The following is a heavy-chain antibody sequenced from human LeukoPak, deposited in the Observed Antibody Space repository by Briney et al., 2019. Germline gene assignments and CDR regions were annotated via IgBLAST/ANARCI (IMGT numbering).Heavy chain of an antibody. CDR1: GFTFSSYA. Sequence: GGSLRLSCAASGFTFSSYAMSWVRQAPGEGLEWVSYITSGGSTIQYADSVKGRFTISRDNFKNTLYLQMNSLRAEDTAVYYCAKRSGYYLDYFDYWGQGTLVTVSS. J-gene: IGHJ4*02. D-gene: IGHD3-3*01. CDR2: ITSGGSTI. V-gene: IGHV3-23*01. CDR3: AKRSGYYLDYFDY.